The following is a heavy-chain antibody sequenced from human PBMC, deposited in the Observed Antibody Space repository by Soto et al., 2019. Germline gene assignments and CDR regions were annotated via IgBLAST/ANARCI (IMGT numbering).Heavy chain of an antibody. V-gene: IGHV3-33*01. Sequence: QVQVVESGGGVVQPGRSLRLSCAASGFTFSSFGMHWVRQAPGKGLEWVSLIWYDGSKKSYGDSVKGRFTISRDNSRNTVDWQMNSLRADDTAVYYCARDASYDSLWSGYYPSRNGMDVWGQGTTVTVSS. D-gene: IGHD3-3*01. CDR1: GFTFSSFG. CDR3: ARDASYDSLWSGYYPSRNGMDV. CDR2: IWYDGSKK. J-gene: IGHJ6*02.